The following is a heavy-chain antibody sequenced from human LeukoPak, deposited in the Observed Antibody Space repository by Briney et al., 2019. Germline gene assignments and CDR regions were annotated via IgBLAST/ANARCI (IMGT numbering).Heavy chain of an antibody. CDR3: ARFHYDFWSGSPPL. CDR2: IIPIFGTA. Sequence: GASVKVSCKASGGTFSSYAISWVRQAPGQGLEWMGGIIPIFGTANYAQKFQGRVTITADESTSTAYMELSSLRSEDTAVYYCARFHYDFWSGSPPLWGQGTLVTVSS. J-gene: IGHJ4*02. CDR1: GGTFSSYA. V-gene: IGHV1-69*01. D-gene: IGHD3-3*01.